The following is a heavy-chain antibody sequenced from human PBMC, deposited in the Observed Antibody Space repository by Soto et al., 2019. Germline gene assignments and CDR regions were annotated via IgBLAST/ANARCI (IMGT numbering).Heavy chain of an antibody. J-gene: IGHJ3*02. CDR2: ISSDGGNT. CDR1: GFTFSSSA. D-gene: IGHD3-16*01. CDR3: ARRGDVYYGFDI. Sequence: EVQLVESGGDLVQPGGSLRLSCAASGFTFSSSAMHWVRQAPGKGLEYVSSISSDGGNTYYANSVKGRFTISRDNSKTTLYLQMGSLRTEDMAVYYCARRGDVYYGFDIWGQGTMVTVSS. V-gene: IGHV3-64*01.